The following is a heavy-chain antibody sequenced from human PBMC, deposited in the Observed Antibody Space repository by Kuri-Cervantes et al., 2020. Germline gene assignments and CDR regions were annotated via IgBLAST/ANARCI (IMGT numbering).Heavy chain of an antibody. Sequence: SETLSLTCAVYGGSFNDFYWTWIRQPPGKGLEWIGEINHSGNTNYNPSLKSRVTISVDTSNKQFSLKMTSVTAADTAVYYCARGINDYVWGSYHHFDYWGQGTLVTVSS. J-gene: IGHJ4*02. CDR2: INHSGNT. CDR3: ARGINDYVWGSYHHFDY. V-gene: IGHV4-34*01. CDR1: GGSFNDFY. D-gene: IGHD3-16*02.